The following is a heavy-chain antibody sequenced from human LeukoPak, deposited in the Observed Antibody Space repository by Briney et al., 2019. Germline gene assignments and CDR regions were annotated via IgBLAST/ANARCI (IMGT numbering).Heavy chain of an antibody. V-gene: IGHV4-31*03. CDR1: GGSVSNGGDY. CDR2: IHSSGST. CDR3: ARGPTGGYVRWFDP. D-gene: IGHD2-2*01. J-gene: IGHJ5*02. Sequence: PSETLSLTCTVSGGSVSNGGDYWSWIRQLPGKGLEWIGYIHSSGSTYYNPSLKSRVTISLDPSKDQFSLKLTSVTAADTAVYYCARGPTGGYVRWFDPWGQGTMVTVSS.